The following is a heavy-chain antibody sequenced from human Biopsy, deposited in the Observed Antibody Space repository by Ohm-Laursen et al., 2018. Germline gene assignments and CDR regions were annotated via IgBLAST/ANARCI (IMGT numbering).Heavy chain of an antibody. J-gene: IGHJ5*01. CDR2: IWYDGRNQ. V-gene: IGHV3-33*01. D-gene: IGHD3-3*01. CDR3: AREISPTTIYRSVDS. CDR1: GFTFSNYG. Sequence: SLRLSCTASGFTFSNYGMHWVRQAPGKRLEWVAVIWYDGRNQYYADFVKGRFTISRDNSKNTLYLQMNSLRAEDTAVYFCAREISPTTIYRSVDSWGQGTLVTVSS.